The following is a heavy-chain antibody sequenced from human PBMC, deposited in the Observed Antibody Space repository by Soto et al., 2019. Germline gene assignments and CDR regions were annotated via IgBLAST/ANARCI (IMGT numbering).Heavy chain of an antibody. CDR3: ATGGGYTYRDYGMDV. Sequence: SVKVSCKASGGTFSSYAISWVRQAPGQGLEWMGGIIPIFGTANYAQKFQGRVTITADESTSTAYMELSSLRSEDTAVYYCATGGGYTYRDYGMDVWRQGTTVTVSS. D-gene: IGHD5-12*01. CDR1: GGTFSSYA. J-gene: IGHJ6*02. V-gene: IGHV1-69*13. CDR2: IIPIFGTA.